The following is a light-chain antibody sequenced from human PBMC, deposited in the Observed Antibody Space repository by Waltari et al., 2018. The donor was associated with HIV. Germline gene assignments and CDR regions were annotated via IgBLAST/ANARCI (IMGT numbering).Light chain of an antibody. CDR1: TSNIGSNS. CDR3: ATWDDTLDGPV. V-gene: IGLV1-44*01. CDR2: SNS. J-gene: IGLJ3*02. Sequence: QSVLTQSPSASGTPGQRVTISCSGGTSNIGSNSVSWYQQVPGTAPQLFMFSNSVRPSGVPDRFSGSKPGTSASLAISGLQSEDEADYYCATWDDTLDGPVFGGGTRLTVL.